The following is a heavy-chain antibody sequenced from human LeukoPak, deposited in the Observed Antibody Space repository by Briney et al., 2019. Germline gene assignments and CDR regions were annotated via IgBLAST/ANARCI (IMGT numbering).Heavy chain of an antibody. Sequence: GGSLRLSCAASGFTFSSYSMNWVRQAPGKGLEWVSYISSSSSTIYYADSVKGRFTISRDNAKNSLYLQMNSLRAEDTAVYYCARDRVVGAKNPADYWGQGTLVTVSS. V-gene: IGHV3-48*04. J-gene: IGHJ4*02. CDR1: GFTFSSYS. CDR2: ISSSSSTI. D-gene: IGHD1-26*01. CDR3: ARDRVVGAKNPADY.